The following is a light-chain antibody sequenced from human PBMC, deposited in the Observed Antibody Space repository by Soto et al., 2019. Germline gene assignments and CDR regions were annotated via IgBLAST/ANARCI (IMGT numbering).Light chain of an antibody. CDR2: GAS. V-gene: IGKV3-20*01. CDR1: QSVSSSY. Sequence: EIVMTQSPATLSVSPGERATLSCRSSQSVSSSYLAWYQQKPGQAPRLLIYGASSRATGIPDRFSGSGSGTDFTLTISSLEPEDFAVYYCQQYGSSYWTFGQGTKVDIK. J-gene: IGKJ1*01. CDR3: QQYGSSYWT.